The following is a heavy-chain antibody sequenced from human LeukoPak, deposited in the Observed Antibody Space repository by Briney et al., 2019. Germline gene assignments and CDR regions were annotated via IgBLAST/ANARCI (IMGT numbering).Heavy chain of an antibody. CDR2: FSGRGNT. Sequence: GGSLRLSCSVSGFTFSSSAMSWVRRAPGKGLEWVSTFSGRGNTYFADSVKGRFTIYRDNSKNTFHLQMTSLRAEDTALYYCATSRGIEQWLITAFDVWGQGTMVSVSS. J-gene: IGHJ3*01. CDR3: ATSRGIEQWLITAFDV. D-gene: IGHD6-19*01. V-gene: IGHV3-23*01. CDR1: GFTFSSSA.